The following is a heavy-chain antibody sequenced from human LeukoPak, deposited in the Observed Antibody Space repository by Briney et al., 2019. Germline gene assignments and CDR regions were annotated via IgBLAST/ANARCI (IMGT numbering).Heavy chain of an antibody. CDR3: AKAPVTSCRGAYCYPFDY. CDR2: IKSKTDGGTT. D-gene: IGHD2-21*01. Sequence: GGSLRLSCAASGFIFSNAWTNWVRQAPGKGLEWVGHIKSKTDGGTTDYAAPVKGRFTISRDDSKNTLYLQMNSLRAEDTAVYYCAKAPVTSCRGAYCYPFDYWGQGTLVTVSS. V-gene: IGHV3-15*01. CDR1: GFIFSNAW. J-gene: IGHJ4*02.